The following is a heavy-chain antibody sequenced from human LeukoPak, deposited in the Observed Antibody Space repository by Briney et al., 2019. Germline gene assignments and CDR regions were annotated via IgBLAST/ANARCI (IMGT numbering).Heavy chain of an antibody. CDR3: AGGRPSGSFSN. D-gene: IGHD1-26*01. Sequence: QSGGPLRLSCAASGFTFSSYWMHWVRQAPGEGLVWVSRISTDGSTTTYADSVKGRFTISRDNAKATLYLQMNSLSVEDTAIYYCAGGRPSGSFSNWGQGTLVTVSS. CDR2: ISTDGSTT. J-gene: IGHJ4*02. CDR1: GFTFSSYW. V-gene: IGHV3-74*01.